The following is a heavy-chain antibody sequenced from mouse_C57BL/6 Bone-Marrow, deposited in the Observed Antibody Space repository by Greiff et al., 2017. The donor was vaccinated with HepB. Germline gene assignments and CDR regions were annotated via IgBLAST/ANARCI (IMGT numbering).Heavy chain of an antibody. CDR3: TRRQPRYYAMDY. CDR1: GYTFTDYE. D-gene: IGHD6-1*01. Sequence: QVQLQQSGAELVRPGASVTLSCKASGYTFTDYEMHWVKQTPVHGLEWIGAIDPETGGTAYNQKFKGKAILTADKSSSTTYMELRSLTSEDSAVYYCTRRQPRYYAMDYWGKGTSVTVAS. V-gene: IGHV1-15*01. CDR2: IDPETGGT. J-gene: IGHJ4*01.